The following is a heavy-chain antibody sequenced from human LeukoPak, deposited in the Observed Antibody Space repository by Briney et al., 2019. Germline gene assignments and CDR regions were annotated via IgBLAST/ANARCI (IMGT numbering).Heavy chain of an antibody. D-gene: IGHD1-26*01. CDR3: ARGPRRIVGATSWFDP. J-gene: IGHJ5*02. CDR2: INPNSGGT. V-gene: IGHV1-2*02. Sequence: GASVKVSCKASGYTFTGYYMHWVRQAPGQGLEWMGWINPNSGGTNYAQKFQGRVTMTRDTSISTAYMELSRLRSDDTAVYYCARGPRRIVGATSWFDPWGQGTLVTVSS. CDR1: GYTFTGYY.